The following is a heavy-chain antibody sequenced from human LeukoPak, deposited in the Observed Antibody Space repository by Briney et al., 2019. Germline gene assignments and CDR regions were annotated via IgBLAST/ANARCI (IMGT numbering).Heavy chain of an antibody. Sequence: RTTETLSLTCDVSKDPIIGFDHSWSWIRHFPGKGLEWMGYRHSTGNSYYNPSLRGRVFISEDSSTGHLSLTLSFVTAADTALYYCARHILDGDNGSKGFDLWGQGILVTVSS. CDR3: ARHILDGDNGSKGFDL. J-gene: IGHJ4*02. V-gene: IGHV4-30-4*07. D-gene: IGHD2-21*02. CDR2: RHSTGNS. CDR1: KDPIIGFDHS.